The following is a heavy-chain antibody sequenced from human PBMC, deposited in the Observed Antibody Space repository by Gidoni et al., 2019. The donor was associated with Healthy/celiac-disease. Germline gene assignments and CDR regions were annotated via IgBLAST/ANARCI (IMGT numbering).Heavy chain of an antibody. V-gene: IGHV4-59*01. J-gene: IGHJ4*02. D-gene: IGHD4-17*01. Sequence: QVQLQESGPGLVTPSETLSLTCPVSGGSISSYYWSWIRQPPGKGLEWIGYIYYSGSTNYNPYRKSRVTISVDTSKNQFSLKLSSVTAADTAVYYCARGTTVVRCDYWGQGTLVTVSS. CDR2: IYYSGST. CDR3: ARGTTVVRCDY. CDR1: GGSISSYY.